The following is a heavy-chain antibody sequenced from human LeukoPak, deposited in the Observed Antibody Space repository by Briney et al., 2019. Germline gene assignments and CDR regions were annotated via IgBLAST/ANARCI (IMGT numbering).Heavy chain of an antibody. CDR1: GGSTSSGDYY. D-gene: IGHD3-10*01. CDR2: IYYSGST. Sequence: PSQTLSLTCTVSGGSTSSGDYYWSWIRQPPGKGLEWIGYIYYSGSTYYNPSLKSRVTISVDTSKNQFSLKLSSVTAADTAVYYCARGSMVRGVKWSEFDYRGQGTLVTVSS. CDR3: ARGSMVRGVKWSEFDY. V-gene: IGHV4-30-4*01. J-gene: IGHJ4*02.